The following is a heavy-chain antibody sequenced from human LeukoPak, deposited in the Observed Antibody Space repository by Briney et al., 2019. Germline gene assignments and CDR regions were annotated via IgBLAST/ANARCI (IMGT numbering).Heavy chain of an antibody. J-gene: IGHJ4*02. D-gene: IGHD5/OR15-5a*01. CDR1: GGSISSYY. Sequence: PSETLSLTCTVSGGSISSYYWSWIRQPPGKGLEWIAYIYYSGSTNYNPSLKSRVTISVDTSKNQFSLKLSSLTAADTAVYYCARSKGDYWGQGPLVTVSS. CDR2: IYYSGST. CDR3: ARSKGDY. V-gene: IGHV4-59*01.